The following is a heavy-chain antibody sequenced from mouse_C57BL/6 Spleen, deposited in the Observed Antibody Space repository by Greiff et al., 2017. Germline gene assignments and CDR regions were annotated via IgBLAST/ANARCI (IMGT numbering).Heavy chain of an antibody. CDR1: GFTFSSYS. CDR2: ISDGGSCT. D-gene: IGHD2-2*01. J-gene: IGHJ3*01. V-gene: IGHV5-4*03. Sequence: EVKLEESGGGLVKPGGSLKLSCAASGFTFSSYSMSWVRQTPGKRLEWFAIISDGGSCTNYQDNVNGKVTISRDKAKNNLYLQSSQLKSVATAMYYCARDGYDWYAYWGQGTLVTVSA. CDR3: ARDGYDWYAY.